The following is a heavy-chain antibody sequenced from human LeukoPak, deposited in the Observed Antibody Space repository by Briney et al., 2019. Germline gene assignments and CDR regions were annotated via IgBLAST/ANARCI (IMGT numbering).Heavy chain of an antibody. J-gene: IGHJ4*02. CDR2: VYYRGNT. Sequence: SETLSLTCTVSGGSISSTTYYWGWIRQPPGKGLEWIGSVYYRGNTYYNPSLKSRVTISVVTSKSQFSLRLNSVTAADTSVYYCARASPEGGYYPSGSPLPVDYWGQGTLVTVSS. V-gene: IGHV4-39*01. CDR3: ARASPEGGYYPSGSPLPVDY. CDR1: GGSISSTTYY. D-gene: IGHD3-10*01.